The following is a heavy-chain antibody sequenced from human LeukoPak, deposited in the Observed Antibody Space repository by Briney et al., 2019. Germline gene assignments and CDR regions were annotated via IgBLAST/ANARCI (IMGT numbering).Heavy chain of an antibody. CDR1: GYTLTELS. Sequence: ASVNVSCKVSGYTLTELSMHWVRQAPGKGLEWMGGFDPEDGETIYAQKFQGRVTMTEDTSTDTAYMELSSLRSEDTAVYYCATDRYSSSWYSGVNWFDPWGQGTLVTVSS. J-gene: IGHJ5*02. V-gene: IGHV1-24*01. D-gene: IGHD6-13*01. CDR2: FDPEDGET. CDR3: ATDRYSSSWYSGVNWFDP.